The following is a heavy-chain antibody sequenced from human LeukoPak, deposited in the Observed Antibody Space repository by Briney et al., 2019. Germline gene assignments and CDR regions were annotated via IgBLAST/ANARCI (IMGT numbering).Heavy chain of an antibody. CDR2: ISAYNGNT. CDR3: ARMAGSGSYYKSWFDP. CDR1: GYTFTSYG. J-gene: IGHJ5*02. Sequence: ASVKVSCKASGYTFTSYGISWVRQAPGQGLEWMGWISAYNGNTNYAQKLQGRVTMTTDTSTSTAYMELRSLGSDDTAVYYCARMAGSGSYYKSWFDPWGQGTLVTVSS. D-gene: IGHD3-10*01. V-gene: IGHV1-18*04.